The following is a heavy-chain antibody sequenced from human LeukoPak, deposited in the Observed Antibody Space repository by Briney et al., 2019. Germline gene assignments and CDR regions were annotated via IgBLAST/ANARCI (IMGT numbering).Heavy chain of an antibody. CDR3: ASDFYYYDSSGYYYDFQH. D-gene: IGHD3-22*01. Sequence: ASVKVSCKASGYTFTSYDINWVRQATGQGLEWMGWVNPNSGNTGYAQKFQGRVTMTRNTSISTAYMELSSLRSEDTAVYYCASDFYYYDSSGYYYDFQHWGQGTLVTVSS. CDR2: VNPNSGNT. J-gene: IGHJ1*01. V-gene: IGHV1-8*01. CDR1: GYTFTSYD.